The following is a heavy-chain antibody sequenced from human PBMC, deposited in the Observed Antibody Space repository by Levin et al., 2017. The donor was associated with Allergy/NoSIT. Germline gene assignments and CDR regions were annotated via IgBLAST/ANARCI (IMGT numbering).Heavy chain of an antibody. D-gene: IGHD3/OR15-3a*01. CDR1: GFTFSSYS. CDR3: ARGRAQDPSWGWTVNFDY. V-gene: IGHV3-48*01. J-gene: IGHJ4*02. CDR2: ISSSSSTI. Sequence: GGSLRLSCAASGFTFSSYSMNWVRQAPGKGLEWVSYISSSSSTIYYADSVKGRFTISRDNAKNSLYLQMNSLRAEDTAVYYCARGRAQDPSWGWTVNFDYWGQGTLVTVSS.